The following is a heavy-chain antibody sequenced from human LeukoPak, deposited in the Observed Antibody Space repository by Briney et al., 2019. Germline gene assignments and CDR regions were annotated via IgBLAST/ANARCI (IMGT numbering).Heavy chain of an antibody. D-gene: IGHD2-2*01. V-gene: IGHV4-34*01. CDR3: ARLDQLIHGYWYFDV. Sequence: PSETLSLTCAVYGGSFSGYYWSWLRQPPEKGLEWIGEITRYGITQYNPSLTSRVTMSLDTSNNQFSLTLSSVTAADTAVYYCARLDQLIHGYWYFDVWGRGTLVAVSS. J-gene: IGHJ2*01. CDR1: GGSFSGYY. CDR2: ITRYGIT.